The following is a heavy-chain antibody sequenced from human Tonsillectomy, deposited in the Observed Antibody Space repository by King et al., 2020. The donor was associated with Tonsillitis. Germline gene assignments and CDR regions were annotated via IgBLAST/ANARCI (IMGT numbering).Heavy chain of an antibody. CDR1: GFSLSTSKMC. CDR2: IDWDDDK. J-gene: IGHJ6*02. Sequence: RVTLKESGPALVKPTQTLTLTCTFSGFSLSTSKMCVSWIRQPPGKALEWLAFIDWDDDKYYSTSLKTRLTISKDTSKNQVVLTMTNMDPVDTATYYCARYNWNYLDYYYGMDVWGQGTTVTVSS. V-gene: IGHV2-70*11. D-gene: IGHD1-7*01. CDR3: ARYNWNYLDYYYGMDV.